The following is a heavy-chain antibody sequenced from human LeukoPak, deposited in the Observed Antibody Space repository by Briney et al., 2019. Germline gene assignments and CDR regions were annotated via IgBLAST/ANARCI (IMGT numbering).Heavy chain of an antibody. J-gene: IGHJ2*01. D-gene: IGHD6-19*01. V-gene: IGHV4-4*07. CDR3: ASSRGGRIAVAGTNWYFDL. CDR1: GGSISSYY. Sequence: SETLSLTCTVSGGSISSYYWSWIRQPAGKGLEWIGRIYTSGSTNYNPSLKSRVTMSVDTSKNQFSLKLSSVTAADTAVYYCASSRGGRIAVAGTNWYFDLWGRGTLVTVSS. CDR2: IYTSGST.